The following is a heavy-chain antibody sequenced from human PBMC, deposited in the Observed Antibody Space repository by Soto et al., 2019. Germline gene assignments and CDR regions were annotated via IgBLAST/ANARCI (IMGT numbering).Heavy chain of an antibody. CDR2: IYPGDSDT. CDR3: ARPEVFGVLDAFDI. V-gene: IGHV5-51*01. J-gene: IGHJ3*02. CDR1: GYSFTSYW. D-gene: IGHD3-3*01. Sequence: RFSCKGSGYSFTSYWIGWVRQMPGKGLEWMGIIYPGDSDTRYSPSFQGQVTISADKSISTAYLQWSSLKASVTAMYYCARPEVFGVLDAFDIWGQGTMVTVSS.